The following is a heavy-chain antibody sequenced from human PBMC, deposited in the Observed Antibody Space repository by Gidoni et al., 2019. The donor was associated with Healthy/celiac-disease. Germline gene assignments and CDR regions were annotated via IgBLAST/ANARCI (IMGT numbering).Heavy chain of an antibody. CDR1: GGTFSSYA. CDR3: AREGVGLRWFDP. CDR2: IIPIFGTA. Sequence: QVQLVQSGAEVKKPGSSVKVSVKASGGTFSSYAFSWVRQAPGQGLEWMGGIIPIFGTANYAQKFQGRVTITADESTSTAYMELSSLRSEDTAVYYCAREGVGLRWFDPWGQGTLVTVSS. D-gene: IGHD4-17*01. V-gene: IGHV1-69*01. J-gene: IGHJ5*02.